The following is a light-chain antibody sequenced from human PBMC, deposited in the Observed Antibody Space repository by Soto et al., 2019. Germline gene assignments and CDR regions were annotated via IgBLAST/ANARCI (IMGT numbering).Light chain of an antibody. CDR1: SSDVGSYEF. CDR3: CSYAGGSNV. V-gene: IGLV2-23*03. CDR2: EGS. J-gene: IGLJ1*01. Sequence: QSALTQPASVSESPGQSITISCTGTSSDVGSYEFVSWYQQYPGKAPKLMIYEGSKHPSGVSDRFSGSKSGNTASLTISGLQAEDEADYFCCSYAGGSNVFGAGTKLTVL.